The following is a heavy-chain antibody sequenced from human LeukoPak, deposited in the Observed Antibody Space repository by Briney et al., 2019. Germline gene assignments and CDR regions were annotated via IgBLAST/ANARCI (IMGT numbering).Heavy chain of an antibody. D-gene: IGHD5-24*01. V-gene: IGHV3-21*01. CDR2: ISSSSSYI. CDR1: GFTFSSYS. CDR3: ARDAEMATISSYFDY. J-gene: IGHJ4*02. Sequence: GGSLRLSCAASGFTFSSYSMNWVRQAPGNGLEWVSSISSSSSYIYYADSVKGRFTISRDNAKNSLYLQMNSLRAEDTAVYYCARDAEMATISSYFDYWGQGTLVTVSS.